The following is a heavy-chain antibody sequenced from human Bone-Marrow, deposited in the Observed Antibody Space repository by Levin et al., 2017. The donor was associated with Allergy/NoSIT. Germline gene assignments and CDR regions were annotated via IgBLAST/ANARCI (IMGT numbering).Heavy chain of an antibody. J-gene: IGHJ5*02. CDR3: ARTTGIQLWFQRVSWFDP. CDR1: GFSLSNARMG. V-gene: IGHV2-26*01. D-gene: IGHD5-18*01. CDR2: IFSNDEK. Sequence: ESGPTLVKPTETLTLTCTVSGFSLSNARMGVSWIRQPPGKALEWLAHIFSNDEKSYSTSLKSRLTISKDTSKSQVVLTMTNMDPVDTATYYCARTTGIQLWFQRVSWFDPWGQGTLVTVSS.